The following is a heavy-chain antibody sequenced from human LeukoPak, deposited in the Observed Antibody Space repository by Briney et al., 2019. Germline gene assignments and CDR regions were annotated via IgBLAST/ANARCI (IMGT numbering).Heavy chain of an antibody. CDR3: ARGSPTTVVTPRRYFDY. Sequence: SETLSLTCAVYGGSFSGYYWSWIRQPPGKGLEWIGEINHSGSTNYNPSLKSRVTISVDTSKNQFSLKLSSVTAADTAVYYCARGSPTTVVTPRRYFDYWGQGTLVTVSS. CDR2: INHSGST. D-gene: IGHD4-23*01. J-gene: IGHJ4*02. CDR1: GGSFSGYY. V-gene: IGHV4-34*01.